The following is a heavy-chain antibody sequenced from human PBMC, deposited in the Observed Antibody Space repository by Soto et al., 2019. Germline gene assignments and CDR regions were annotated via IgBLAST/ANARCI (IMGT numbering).Heavy chain of an antibody. V-gene: IGHV4-31*03. CDR1: GGSISSGGYY. Sequence: QVQLQESGPGLVKPSQTLSLTCTVSGGSISSGGYYWSWIRQHPGKGLEWIGYIYYSGSTYYNPSLKRRVTISVDTSKNQVSLKLSSVTAADTAVYYCARDRPVRTTVTTIFYYYYGMDVWGQGTTVTVSS. J-gene: IGHJ6*02. CDR2: IYYSGST. D-gene: IGHD4-17*01. CDR3: ARDRPVRTTVTTIFYYYYGMDV.